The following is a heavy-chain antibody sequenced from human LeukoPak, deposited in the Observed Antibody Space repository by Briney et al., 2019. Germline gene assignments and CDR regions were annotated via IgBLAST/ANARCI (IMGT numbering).Heavy chain of an antibody. CDR2: ISGSGGST. Sequence: GGSLRLSCAASGVTFSSYAMSWVRQAPGKGLEWVSGISGSGGSTYYADSVKGRFTISRDNSKNTLYLQMNSLRAEDTAVYYCAKDGGCRPLGDFDYWGQGTLVTVSS. CDR1: GVTFSSYA. V-gene: IGHV3-23*01. CDR3: AKDGGCRPLGDFDY. J-gene: IGHJ4*02. D-gene: IGHD3-16*01.